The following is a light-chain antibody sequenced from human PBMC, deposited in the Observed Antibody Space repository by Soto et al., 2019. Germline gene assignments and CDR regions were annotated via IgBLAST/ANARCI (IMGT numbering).Light chain of an antibody. CDR2: KAS. Sequence: DIQMTQSPSTLSASVGDRVTITCRASQSISSWLAWYQQKPGKAPKLLIYKASSLESGVPSRFSGSGSGTEFTLTISSLQPDDFAPYYCQQYNSYLSLTFGGGTKVEIK. CDR1: QSISSW. CDR3: QQYNSYLSLT. V-gene: IGKV1-5*03. J-gene: IGKJ4*01.